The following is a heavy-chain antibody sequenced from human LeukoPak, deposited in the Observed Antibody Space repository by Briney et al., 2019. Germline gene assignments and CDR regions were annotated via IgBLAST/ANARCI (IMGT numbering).Heavy chain of an antibody. CDR3: ARWGGYCSGGNCYPLYYFDY. CDR1: GYSFTNYW. CDR2: VNPRDSDT. V-gene: IGHV5-51*01. J-gene: IGHJ4*02. D-gene: IGHD2-15*01. Sequence: GESLKISCKGSGYSFTNYWIGWVRQMPGKGLEWMGIVNPRDSDTRYSPSFQGQVTISADKSISTAYLQWSSLKASDTAMYYCARWGGYCSGGNCYPLYYFDYWGQGTLVTVSS.